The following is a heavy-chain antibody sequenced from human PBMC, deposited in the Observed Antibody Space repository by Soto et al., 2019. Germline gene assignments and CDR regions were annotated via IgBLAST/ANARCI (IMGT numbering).Heavy chain of an antibody. V-gene: IGHV4-34*01. J-gene: IGHJ6*02. Sequence: SETLSLTCAVYGGSFSGYYWSWIRQPPGKGLEWIGEINHSGSTNYNPSLKSRVTISVDTSKNQFSLKLSSVTAADTAVYYCARGQRGYNYYYYYGMDVWGQGTTVTVSS. D-gene: IGHD5-12*01. CDR2: INHSGST. CDR1: GGSFSGYY. CDR3: ARGQRGYNYYYYYGMDV.